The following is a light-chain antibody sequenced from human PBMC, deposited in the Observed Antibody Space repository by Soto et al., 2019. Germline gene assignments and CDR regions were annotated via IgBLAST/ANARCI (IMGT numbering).Light chain of an antibody. CDR3: QQYNNWPPL. CDR2: GAS. V-gene: IGKV3-15*01. Sequence: EIVMTQSPVTLSVSPGERATLSCRASQSVSRNLAWYQQKPGQAPRLLIYGASTRATGIPDRFSGGGSETGFSLTISSLQSEDFAVYYCQQYNNWPPLFGPGTKVDIK. CDR1: QSVSRN. J-gene: IGKJ3*01.